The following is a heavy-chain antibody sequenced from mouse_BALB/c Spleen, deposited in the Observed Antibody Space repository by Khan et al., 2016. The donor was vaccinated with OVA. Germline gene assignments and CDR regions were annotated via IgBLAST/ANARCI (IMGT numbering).Heavy chain of an antibody. V-gene: IGHV9-2-1*01. CDR3: SRDRDDYFDY. D-gene: IGHD2-14*01. CDR2: INTETGEP. Sequence: QIQLVQSGPELKKPGETVKISCKASGYTFTDYSMHWVKQAPGKGLKWMGWINTETGEPTYADDFKGRFAFSLETSASTAYLQINNLKNEDTAKYFGSRDRDDYFDYWGQGTTLTVSS. CDR1: GYTFTDYS. J-gene: IGHJ2*01.